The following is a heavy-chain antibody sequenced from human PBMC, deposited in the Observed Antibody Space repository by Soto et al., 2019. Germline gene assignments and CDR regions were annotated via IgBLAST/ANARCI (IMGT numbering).Heavy chain of an antibody. CDR2: ISGSGGST. V-gene: IGHV3-23*01. CDR3: AKDGSYSSGWYESSFAF. D-gene: IGHD6-19*01. CDR1: GLTFSSYA. Sequence: GGSLRLSCAASGLTFSSYAMSWVRQAPGKGLEWVSAISGSGGSTYYADSVKGRFTISRDNSKNTLYLQMNSLRAEDTAVYYCAKDGSYSSGWYESSFAFWGQGTLVTVSS. J-gene: IGHJ4*02.